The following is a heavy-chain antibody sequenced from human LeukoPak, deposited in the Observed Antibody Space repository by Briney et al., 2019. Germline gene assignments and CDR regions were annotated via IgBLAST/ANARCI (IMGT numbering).Heavy chain of an antibody. D-gene: IGHD2-21*02. CDR2: TSSASTYI. CDR3: ARDALAYCGGDCYSHFDY. Sequence: PGGSLRLSCAASGFTFSSYWVHWVRQAPGKGLEWVSSTSSASTYIYYADSVKGRFTISRDNAKNSLYLQMNSLRAEDTAVYYCARDALAYCGGDCYSHFDYWGQGTLVTVSS. J-gene: IGHJ4*02. CDR1: GFTFSSYW. V-gene: IGHV3-21*01.